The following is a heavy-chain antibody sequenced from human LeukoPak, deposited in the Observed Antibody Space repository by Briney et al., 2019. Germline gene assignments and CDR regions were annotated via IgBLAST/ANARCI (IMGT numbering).Heavy chain of an antibody. V-gene: IGHV3-23*01. D-gene: IGHD2-15*01. CDR2: ISGDGGRT. Sequence: GGSLRLSCATSGFTFSSCAMSWVRQAPGKGLEWVSGISGDGGRTYYVDSAKGRFSISRDSSKNTLYLEMNNLRADDTAVYYCAKGHNTHYYYGMDVWGQGTTVTVSS. J-gene: IGHJ6*02. CDR1: GFTFSSCA. CDR3: AKGHNTHYYYGMDV.